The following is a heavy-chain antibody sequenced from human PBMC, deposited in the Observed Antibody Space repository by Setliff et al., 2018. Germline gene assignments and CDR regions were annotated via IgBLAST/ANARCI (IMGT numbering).Heavy chain of an antibody. CDR2: ISRSGSTI. J-gene: IGHJ6*03. CDR1: GFTFSDYY. V-gene: IGHV3-11*01. Sequence: GESLTISCAASGFTFSDYYMRWIRQAPGKGLEWVSYISRSGSTIYCADSVKGRFTISRDNAKNSLYLQMNSLRAEDTAVYYCARGGRFAHYMDVWGKGTTVTVSS. CDR3: ARGGRFAHYMDV. D-gene: IGHD3-3*01.